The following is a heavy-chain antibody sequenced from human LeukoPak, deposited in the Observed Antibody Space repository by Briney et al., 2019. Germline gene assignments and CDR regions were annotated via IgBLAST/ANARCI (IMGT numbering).Heavy chain of an antibody. Sequence: GESLKISCKGSGYSFTSYWIGWVRQMPGKGLEWMGIIYPGDSDTRYSPSFQGQVTISADKSISTAYLRWSSLKASDTAMYYCATSYCSSTSCYTNFQHWGQGTLVTVSS. D-gene: IGHD2-2*02. CDR3: ATSYCSSTSCYTNFQH. V-gene: IGHV5-51*01. CDR1: GYSFTSYW. J-gene: IGHJ1*01. CDR2: IYPGDSDT.